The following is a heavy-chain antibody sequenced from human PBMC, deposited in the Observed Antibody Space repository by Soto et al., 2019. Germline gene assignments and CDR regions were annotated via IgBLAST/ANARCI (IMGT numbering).Heavy chain of an antibody. CDR1: GDSVSSNSAA. J-gene: IGHJ6*02. Sequence: SQTLSLTCAISGDSVSSNSAAWNWIRQSPSRGLEWLGRTYYRSKWYNDYAVSVKSRITINPDTSKNQFSLQLNSVTPEDTAVYYCARAPRGYSYGYIPDLYYCGMDVWGQGTSVTVS. D-gene: IGHD5-18*01. V-gene: IGHV6-1*01. CDR2: TYYRSKWYN. CDR3: ARAPRGYSYGYIPDLYYCGMDV.